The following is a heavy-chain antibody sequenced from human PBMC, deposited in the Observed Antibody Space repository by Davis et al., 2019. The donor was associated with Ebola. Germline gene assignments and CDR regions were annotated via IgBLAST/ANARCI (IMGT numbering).Heavy chain of an antibody. J-gene: IGHJ1*01. V-gene: IGHV4-61*01. CDR1: GGSVSSGYYY. CDR2: IYYSGST. Sequence: MPSETLSLTCTVSGGSVSSGYYYWTWIRQPPGKGLEWIGYIYYSGSTNYNPSLKSRVTISVDTSKNQFSLRLSSVTAADTAVYYCAVYTVVVTDVRAEYFQHWGQGTLATVSS. D-gene: IGHD2-21*02. CDR3: AVYTVVVTDVRAEYFQH.